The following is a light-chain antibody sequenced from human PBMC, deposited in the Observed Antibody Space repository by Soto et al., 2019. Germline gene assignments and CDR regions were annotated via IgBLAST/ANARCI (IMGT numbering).Light chain of an antibody. J-gene: IGKJ1*01. CDR1: SGSNNY. CDR3: LQYCRAGT. V-gene: IGKV3-20*01. Sequence: SGSNNYLAWYQQKPGQAPRLLIYGASNRATGIPDRFCVCGSGAGFSLTFGVLAFEEIPVYYCLQYCRAGTFDQGTKVDIK. CDR2: GAS.